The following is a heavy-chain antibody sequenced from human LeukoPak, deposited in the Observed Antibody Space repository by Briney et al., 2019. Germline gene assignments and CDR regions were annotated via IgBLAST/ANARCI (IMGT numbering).Heavy chain of an antibody. V-gene: IGHV4-59*08. CDR1: GGSISSYY. Sequence: SETLSLTCTVSGGSISSYYWSWIRQPPGKGLEWIGYIYYSGSTNYNPSLKSRVTISVDTSKNQFSLKLSPVTAADTAVYYCARGLGDPWQQLVLNWFDPWGQGTLVTVSS. D-gene: IGHD6-13*01. J-gene: IGHJ5*02. CDR3: ARGLGDPWQQLVLNWFDP. CDR2: IYYSGST.